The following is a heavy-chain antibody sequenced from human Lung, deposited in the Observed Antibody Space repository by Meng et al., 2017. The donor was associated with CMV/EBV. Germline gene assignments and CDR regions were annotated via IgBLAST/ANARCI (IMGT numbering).Heavy chain of an antibody. CDR1: GGSISTNNW. CDR2: IHHSGNT. D-gene: IGHD3-3*01. V-gene: IGHV4-4*02. Sequence: SETXSLTCAVSGGSISTNNWWSWVRQLPGKGLEWIGEIHHSGNTNYNPSLKIRITISVDKSENQFSLQVNSVTAADAAVYYCGRDRRNYYDFWSGLFEPWXQGTXVTVSS. CDR3: GRDRRNYYDFWSGLFEP. J-gene: IGHJ5*02.